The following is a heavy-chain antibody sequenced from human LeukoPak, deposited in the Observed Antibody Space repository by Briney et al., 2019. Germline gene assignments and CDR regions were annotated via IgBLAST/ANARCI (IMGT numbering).Heavy chain of an antibody. CDR3: ARRIAGTATGGYFEP. D-gene: IGHD6-19*01. Sequence: PGGSLRLSCAASGFTVSSNYMSWVRQAPGKGLEWVSVIYSGGSTYYADSVKGRFTISRDNSKNTLYLQMNSLRAEDTAVYYCARRIAGTATGGYFEPWGRGTLVSVSS. V-gene: IGHV3-66*01. CDR2: IYSGGST. J-gene: IGHJ2*01. CDR1: GFTVSSNY.